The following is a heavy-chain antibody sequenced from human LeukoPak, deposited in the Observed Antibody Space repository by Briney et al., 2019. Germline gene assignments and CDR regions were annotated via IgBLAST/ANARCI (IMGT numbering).Heavy chain of an antibody. CDR2: ISAYNGNT. D-gene: IGHD3-3*01. CDR3: ARLSPIYDFWSGYGVSWFDP. J-gene: IGHJ5*02. CDR1: GGTFSSYA. Sequence: GSSVKVSCKASGGTFSSYAISWVRQAPGQGLEWMGWISAYNGNTNYAQKLQGRVTMTTDTSTSTAYMELRSLRSDDTAVYYCARLSPIYDFWSGYGVSWFDPWGQGTLVTVSS. V-gene: IGHV1-18*01.